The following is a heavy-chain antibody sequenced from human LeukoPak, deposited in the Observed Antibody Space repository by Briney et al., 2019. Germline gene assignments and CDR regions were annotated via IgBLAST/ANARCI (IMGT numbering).Heavy chain of an antibody. D-gene: IGHD2-2*01. CDR3: AKVFRPAIVVVPAARSWDAFDI. J-gene: IGHJ3*02. CDR1: GFTFSSYG. CDR2: IWYDGSSK. V-gene: IGHV3-33*06. Sequence: GGSLRLSCAASGFTFSSYGMHWVRQAPGKGLEWVAVIWYDGSSKYYADSVKGRFTISRDNSKNTLYLQMNSLRAEDTAVYYCAKVFRPAIVVVPAARSWDAFDIWGQGTMVTVSS.